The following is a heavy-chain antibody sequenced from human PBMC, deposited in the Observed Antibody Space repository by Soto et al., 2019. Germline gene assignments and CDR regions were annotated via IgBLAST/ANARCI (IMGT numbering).Heavy chain of an antibody. CDR1: GFTFAAYA. Sequence: PGGSLRLSCAASGFTFAAYAMSWVRQAPGKGLEWVSSISGSGGSTYYAYSVKGRFTISRDSSKNTLYLQMNSLRAEDTAVYYCVKDREYSYGLIFDYWGQGTPVTVPS. V-gene: IGHV3-23*01. CDR2: ISGSGGST. D-gene: IGHD5-18*01. J-gene: IGHJ4*02. CDR3: VKDREYSYGLIFDY.